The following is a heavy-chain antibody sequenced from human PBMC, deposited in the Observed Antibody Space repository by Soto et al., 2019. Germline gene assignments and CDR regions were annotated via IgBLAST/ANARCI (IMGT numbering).Heavy chain of an antibody. CDR3: AKDPPYCSGGSCYWGYFDY. J-gene: IGHJ4*02. Sequence: GGSLRLSCAASGFTFSRYGMHWVRQAPGKGLEWVAVISFDGSNKYYADSVKGRFTISRDNSKNTLYLQMNSLRAEDTAVYYCAKDPPYCSGGSCYWGYFDYWGQGTLVTVSS. D-gene: IGHD2-15*01. V-gene: IGHV3-30*18. CDR1: GFTFSRYG. CDR2: ISFDGSNK.